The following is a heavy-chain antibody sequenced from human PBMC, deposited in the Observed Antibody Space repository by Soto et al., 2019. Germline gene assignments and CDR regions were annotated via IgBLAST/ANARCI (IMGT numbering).Heavy chain of an antibody. CDR3: ARVRYYYGSGSYGGDYYYCGMDV. CDR2: ISAYNGNT. V-gene: IGHV1-18*01. Sequence: QVQLVQSGAEVKKPGASVKVSCKASGYTFTSYGISWVRQAPGQGLEWMGWISAYNGNTNYAQKLQGRVTMTTETSTSTAYMELRSLRSDDTAVYYCARVRYYYGSGSYGGDYYYCGMDVWGQGTTVTVSS. D-gene: IGHD3-10*01. J-gene: IGHJ6*02. CDR1: GYTFTSYG.